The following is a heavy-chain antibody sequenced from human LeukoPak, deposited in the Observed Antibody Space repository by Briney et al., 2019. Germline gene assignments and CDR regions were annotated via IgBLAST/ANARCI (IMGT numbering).Heavy chain of an antibody. CDR3: AREYSSSWHRSYYFDY. V-gene: IGHV4-59*12. D-gene: IGHD6-13*01. CDR1: GGSISSYY. Sequence: SETLSLTCTVSGGSISSYYWSWIRQPPGKGLEWIGYIYYSGSTNYNPSLKSRVTMSVDTSKNQFSLKLSSVTAADTAVYYCAREYSSSWHRSYYFDYWGQGTLVTVSS. J-gene: IGHJ4*02. CDR2: IYYSGST.